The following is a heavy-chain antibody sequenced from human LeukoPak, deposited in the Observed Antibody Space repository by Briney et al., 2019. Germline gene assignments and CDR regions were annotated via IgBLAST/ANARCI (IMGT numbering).Heavy chain of an antibody. V-gene: IGHV3-15*01. Sequence: PGGSPRLSCAASGFTFSNAWMSWVRQAPGKGLEWVGRIKSKTDGGTTDYAAPVKGRFTISRDDSKNTLYLQMNSLKTEDTAVYYCTTDGTYPGYCTNGVCISWSYWGQGTLVTVSS. D-gene: IGHD2-8*01. CDR3: TTDGTYPGYCTNGVCISWSY. CDR2: IKSKTDGGTT. J-gene: IGHJ4*02. CDR1: GFTFSNAW.